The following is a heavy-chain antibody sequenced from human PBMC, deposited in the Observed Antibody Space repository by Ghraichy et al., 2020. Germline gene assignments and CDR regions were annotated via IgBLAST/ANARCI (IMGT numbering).Heavy chain of an antibody. V-gene: IGHV3-49*04. CDR3: TRIGYSGYVIYSPILDY. CDR1: GFTFGDYA. Sequence: GGSLRLSCTASGFTFGDYAMSWVRQAPGKGLEWVGFIRSKAYGGTTEYAASVKGRFTISRDDSKSIAYLQMNSLKTEDTAVYYCTRIGYSGYVIYSPILDYWGQGTLVTVSS. D-gene: IGHD5-12*01. J-gene: IGHJ4*02. CDR2: IRSKAYGGTT.